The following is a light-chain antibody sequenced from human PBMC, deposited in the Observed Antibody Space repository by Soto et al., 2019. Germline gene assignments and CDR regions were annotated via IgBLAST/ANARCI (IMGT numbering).Light chain of an antibody. CDR1: SSDVGAYNY. J-gene: IGLJ1*01. Sequence: QSVLTQPPSASGSPGQSVTISCTGTSSDVGAYNYVCWYQQHPGKAPKLIIYEVTKRPSGVPDRFSGSNSGNTASLTVPGVQAEDEDDYYCVSFRGSSVFGTGTKLTVL. V-gene: IGLV2-8*01. CDR2: EVT. CDR3: VSFRGSSV.